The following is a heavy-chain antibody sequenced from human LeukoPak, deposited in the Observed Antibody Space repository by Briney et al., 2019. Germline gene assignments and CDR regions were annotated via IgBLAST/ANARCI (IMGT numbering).Heavy chain of an antibody. V-gene: IGHV1-2*06. D-gene: IGHD2-2*02. CDR2: INPNSGGT. Sequence: ASVKVSCKASGYTFTGYYMRWVRQAPGQGLEWMGRINPNSGGTNYAQKFQGRVTMTRDTSISTAYMELSRLRSDDTAVYYCARGYCSSTSCYSHFDYWGQGTLVTVSS. J-gene: IGHJ4*02. CDR3: ARGYCSSTSCYSHFDY. CDR1: GYTFTGYY.